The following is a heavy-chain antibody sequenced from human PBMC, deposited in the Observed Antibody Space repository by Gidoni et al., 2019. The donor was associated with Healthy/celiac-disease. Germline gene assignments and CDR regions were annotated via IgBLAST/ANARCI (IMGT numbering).Heavy chain of an antibody. CDR1: GGAFSSYA. V-gene: IGHV1-69*01. J-gene: IGHJ4*02. CDR2: IIPIFGTA. D-gene: IGHD6-6*01. Sequence: QVQLVQSGAEVQKPGSSVKGSCKASGGAFSSYAISWVRQAPGQGLEWMGGIIPIFGTANYAQKFQGRVTITADESTSTAYMELSSLRSEDTAVYYCACQSPGPHSSSGDYWGQGTLVTVSS. CDR3: ACQSPGPHSSSGDY.